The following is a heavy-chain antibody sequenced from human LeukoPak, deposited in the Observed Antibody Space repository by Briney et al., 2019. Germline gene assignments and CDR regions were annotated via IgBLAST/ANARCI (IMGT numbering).Heavy chain of an antibody. CDR1: RFTFSSYA. D-gene: IGHD3-22*01. CDR2: ISATDGST. CDR3: ARALHDSSGYYFDY. V-gene: IGHV3-23*01. Sequence: GGSLRLSCAASRFTFSSYAMSWVRQAPGKGLEWVSVISATDGSTYYADSVKGRFTISRDSAKDSLFLQMNSLRAEDTAVYYCARALHDSSGYYFDYWGQGTLVTVSS. J-gene: IGHJ4*02.